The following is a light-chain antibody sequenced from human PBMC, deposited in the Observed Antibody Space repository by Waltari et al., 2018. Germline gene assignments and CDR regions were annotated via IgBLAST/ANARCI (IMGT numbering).Light chain of an antibody. CDR1: SSDVGGYDY. CDR3: CSYAGSYTHVV. J-gene: IGLJ2*01. V-gene: IGLV2-11*01. CDR2: DVT. Sequence: QSALTQPRPVSGSPGQSVTISCTGTSSDVGGYDYVSWYQPHPGKAPKPMICDVTKRPSGVPDRFSCSKSGNTASLTISGLQAEDEADYYCCSYAGSYTHVVFGGGTKLTVL.